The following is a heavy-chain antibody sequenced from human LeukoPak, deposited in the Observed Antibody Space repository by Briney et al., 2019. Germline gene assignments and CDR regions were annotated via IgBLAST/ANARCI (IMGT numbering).Heavy chain of an antibody. CDR1: GFTFSNYA. Sequence: GGSLRLSCAASGFTFSNYAMNWVRQAPGKGLEWVSSISDNGIYIYYADSVKGRFTISRDNSKNTLYLQMNSLRAEDTAVYYCAKDGRQRKTYFYGSESANAFDFWGQGTMVTVSS. D-gene: IGHD3-10*01. V-gene: IGHV3-23*01. CDR2: ISDNGIYI. J-gene: IGHJ3*01. CDR3: AKDGRQRKTYFYGSESANAFDF.